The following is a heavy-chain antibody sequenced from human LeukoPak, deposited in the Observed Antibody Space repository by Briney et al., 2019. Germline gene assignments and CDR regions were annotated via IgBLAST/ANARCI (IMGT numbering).Heavy chain of an antibody. CDR1: GGSISSGSYY. J-gene: IGHJ4*02. V-gene: IGHV4-61*02. Sequence: SQTLSLTCTVSGGSISSGSYYWSWIRQPAGKGLEWIGRIYTSGSTNYSPSLKSRVTISVDTSKNQFSLKLSSVTAADTAVYYCARDGGNWNQEIDYWGQGTLVTVSS. CDR3: ARDGGNWNQEIDY. CDR2: IYTSGST. D-gene: IGHD1-20*01.